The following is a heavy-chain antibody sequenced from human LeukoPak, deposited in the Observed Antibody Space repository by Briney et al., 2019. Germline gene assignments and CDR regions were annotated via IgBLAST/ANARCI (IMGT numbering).Heavy chain of an antibody. CDR3: ARGPTYYDFWSGYYRGGSYYHYYMDV. D-gene: IGHD3-3*01. CDR1: GYTFTSYD. Sequence: ASVKVSCKASGYTFTSYDINWVRQATGQGLEWMGWMNPNSGNTGYAQKFQGRVTMTRNTSISTAYMELSSLRSEDTAVYYCARGPTYYDFWSGYYRGGSYYHYYMDVWGKGTTVTVSS. CDR2: MNPNSGNT. V-gene: IGHV1-8*01. J-gene: IGHJ6*03.